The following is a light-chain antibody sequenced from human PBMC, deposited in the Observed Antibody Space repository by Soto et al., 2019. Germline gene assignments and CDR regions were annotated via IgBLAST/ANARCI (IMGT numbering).Light chain of an antibody. CDR2: AAS. J-gene: IGKJ3*01. Sequence: DIQLTQSPSFLSASVGDRVTMTCRASQGISSYLAWYQQKPGKAPKLLIYAASTLQSGVPSRFSGSGSGTEFTLTISSLQPEDFATYYCQQLNSYPVTFGPGTKVDIK. V-gene: IGKV1-9*01. CDR3: QQLNSYPVT. CDR1: QGISSY.